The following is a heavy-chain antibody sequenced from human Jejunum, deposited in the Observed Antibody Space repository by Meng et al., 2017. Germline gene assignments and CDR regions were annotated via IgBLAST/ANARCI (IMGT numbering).Heavy chain of an antibody. CDR1: GGSMSGYY. D-gene: IGHD2-15*01. J-gene: IGHJ4*02. Sequence: QGQLTEAGPGLVRPSETLSLTCTVSGGSMSGYYWSWIRQPPGKGLEWIGYIYYSGSTNYNPSLKSRVTISVDTSKNQFSLKLSSVTAADTAVYYCARDGFSIGHHFDYWGQGTLVTVSS. V-gene: IGHV4-59*01. CDR3: ARDGFSIGHHFDY. CDR2: IYYSGST.